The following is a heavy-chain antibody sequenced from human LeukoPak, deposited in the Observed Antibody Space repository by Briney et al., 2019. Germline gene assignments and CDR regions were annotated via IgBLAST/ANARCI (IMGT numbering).Heavy chain of an antibody. CDR3: VGGLTAAGTPAADAFDI. V-gene: IGHV3-20*04. CDR1: GFTFDDYG. CDR2: INWNGGST. J-gene: IGHJ3*02. Sequence: GSLRLSCAASGFTFDDYGMSWVRQAPGKGLEWVSGINWNGGSTGYADSVKGRFTISRDNAKNSLYLQMNSLRAEDTALYYCVGGLTAAGTPAADAFDIWGQGTMVTVSS. D-gene: IGHD6-13*01.